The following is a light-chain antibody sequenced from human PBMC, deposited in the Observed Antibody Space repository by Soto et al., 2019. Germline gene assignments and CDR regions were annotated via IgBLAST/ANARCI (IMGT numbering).Light chain of an antibody. V-gene: IGLV2-14*01. CDR1: SSDGGGPNY. CDR2: EVT. CDR3: SSYTSSTTLDVV. Sequence: QSVLTQPDSVSGSPGQSITISCTGTSSDGGGPNYVSWYQRHPGTAPKLMIYEVTNRPSGVSNRFSGSKSGNTASLTISGLQAEDEADYYCSSYTSSTTLDVVFGGGTKLTVL. J-gene: IGLJ2*01.